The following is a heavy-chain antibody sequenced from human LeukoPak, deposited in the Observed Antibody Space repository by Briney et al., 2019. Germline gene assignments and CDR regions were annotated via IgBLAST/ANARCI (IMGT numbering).Heavy chain of an antibody. D-gene: IGHD2-15*01. Sequence: GGSLRLSCAASGFTFSSYEMNWVRQAPGKGLDWVSYISSSDSAIYYADSVRGRFTISRDNAKNSLYLQMNSLRAEDTAVYYCARARRDCSGGSCYPDDNWFDPWGKGTPVSSSS. J-gene: IGHJ5*02. CDR2: ISSSDSAI. CDR3: ARARRDCSGGSCYPDDNWFDP. CDR1: GFTFSSYE. V-gene: IGHV3-48*03.